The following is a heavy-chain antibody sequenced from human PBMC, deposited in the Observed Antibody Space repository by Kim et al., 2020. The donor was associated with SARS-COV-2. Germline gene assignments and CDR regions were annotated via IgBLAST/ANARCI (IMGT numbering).Heavy chain of an antibody. CDR2: INHSGST. D-gene: IGHD2-2*02. CDR1: GGSFSGYY. V-gene: IGHV4-34*01. CDR3: AGVSYCSSTSFYTHWYFD. J-gene: IGHJ2*01. Sequence: SETMSLTCAVYGGSFSGYYWSWIRQPPGKGLEWIGEINHSGSTNYNPSLKSRGTISVDTSKNQFSLKLSSVTAADPAVYFCAGVSYCSSTSFYTHWYFD.